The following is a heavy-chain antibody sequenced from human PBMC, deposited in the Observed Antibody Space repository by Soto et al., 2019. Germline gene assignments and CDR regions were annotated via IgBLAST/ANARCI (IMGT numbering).Heavy chain of an antibody. V-gene: IGHV3-53*05. CDR1: GFTVSNNY. Sequence: EVRLVETGGDLIQPGGSLRLSCAVSGFTVSNNYMYWVRQPPGKGLEWVSLIYSHGDTRYADSVRGRFPVTRDNSKNTLYLQMNSLRIEDTAVYYCARKTDSGRNGGFWGQGPLVTVSS. CDR3: ARKTDSGRNGGF. D-gene: IGHD1-26*01. J-gene: IGHJ4*02. CDR2: IYSHGDT.